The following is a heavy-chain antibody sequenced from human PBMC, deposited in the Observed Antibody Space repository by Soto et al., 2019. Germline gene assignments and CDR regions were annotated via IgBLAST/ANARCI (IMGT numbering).Heavy chain of an antibody. CDR1: GGTFSSYA. CDR2: IIPIIGTA. V-gene: IGHV1-69*01. CDR3: ASPPYYYDSSGPLAYG. Sequence: QVQLVQSGAEVKKPGSSVKVSCKASGGTFSSYAISWVRQAPGQGLEWMGGIIPIIGTANYAQKFQGRVTITEDESTRTDYMELSSLRSEDTAVYYCASPPYYYDSSGPLAYGWGQGTLVTVSS. D-gene: IGHD3-22*01. J-gene: IGHJ4*02.